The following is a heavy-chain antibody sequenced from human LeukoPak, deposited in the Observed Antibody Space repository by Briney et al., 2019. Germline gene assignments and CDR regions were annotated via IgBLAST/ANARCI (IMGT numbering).Heavy chain of an antibody. D-gene: IGHD2-2*01. J-gene: IGHJ4*02. V-gene: IGHV4-34*01. CDR2: INHSGST. Sequence: SETLSLTCAVYGGPFSGYYWSWIRQPPGKGLEWIGEINHSGSTNYNPSLKSRVTISVDTSKNQFSLKLSSVTAADTAVYYCARANAGYCSSTSCLGRGPYFDYWGQGTLVTVSS. CDR3: ARANAGYCSSTSCLGRGPYFDY. CDR1: GGPFSGYY.